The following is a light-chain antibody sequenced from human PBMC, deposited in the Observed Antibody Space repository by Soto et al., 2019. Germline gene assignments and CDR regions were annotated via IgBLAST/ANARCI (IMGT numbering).Light chain of an antibody. V-gene: IGKV1-33*01. CDR2: DAS. CDR1: QDINIY. Sequence: DIQMTQSPSSLFASVGDRVTITWQATQDINIYLNWYQQKPGKAPNLLIYDASNLEIGVPSRFSGSGSGTHFTLTISSLQPEDVATYYCQKYNSAPLTFGGGTKVDIK. J-gene: IGKJ4*01. CDR3: QKYNSAPLT.